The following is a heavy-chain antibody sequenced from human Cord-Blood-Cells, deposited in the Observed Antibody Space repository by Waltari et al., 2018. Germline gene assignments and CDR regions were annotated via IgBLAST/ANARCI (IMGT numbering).Heavy chain of an antibody. CDR1: GGSFSGYY. V-gene: IGHV4-34*01. Sequence: QVQLQQWGAGLLKPSETLSLTCAVYGGSFSGYYWSWIRQPPGKGLEWIGEINHSGSTNYNPSLKRRVTISVDTSKNQFSLKLSSVTAADTAVYYCARGEQWELLAYWGQGTLVTVSS. CDR3: ARGEQWELLAY. D-gene: IGHD1-26*01. CDR2: INHSGST. J-gene: IGHJ4*02.